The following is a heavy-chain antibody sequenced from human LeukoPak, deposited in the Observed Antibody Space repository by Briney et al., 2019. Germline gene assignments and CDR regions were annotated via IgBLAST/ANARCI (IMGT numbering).Heavy chain of an antibody. CDR3: SRDYYDSSGYFHGAY. J-gene: IGHJ4*02. D-gene: IGHD3-22*01. CDR2: ISPSGSTI. Sequence: GGSLRLSCAASGFTFSTYEMSWVRQAPGKGLEWVSYISPSGSTIHYADSVKGRFTISRDNSKNTLYLQMNSLRAEDTALYYCSRDYYDSSGYFHGAYWGQGTLVTVSS. V-gene: IGHV3-48*03. CDR1: GFTFSTYE.